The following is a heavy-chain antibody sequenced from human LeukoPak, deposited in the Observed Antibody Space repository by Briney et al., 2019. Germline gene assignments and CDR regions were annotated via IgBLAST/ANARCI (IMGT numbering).Heavy chain of an antibody. CDR2: ISSSGGST. V-gene: IGHV3-23*01. D-gene: IGHD5-18*01. CDR3: AKEMRYSYGRSRSYYFDY. Sequence: GGSLRLSCAASVFTLSSYAMSGVPQAPGKGREGVSAISSSGGSTYYAGSVKGRFTISRDNSRNTLYLQMNSLRAEDTAVYYCAKEMRYSYGRSRSYYFDYWGQGTLVTVSS. CDR1: VFTLSSYA. J-gene: IGHJ4*02.